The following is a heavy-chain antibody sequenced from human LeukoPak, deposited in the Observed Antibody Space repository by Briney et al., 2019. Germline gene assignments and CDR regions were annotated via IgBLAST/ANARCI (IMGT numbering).Heavy chain of an antibody. J-gene: IGHJ4*02. V-gene: IGHV4-34*01. Sequence: KSSETLSLTCAVYGGSFSGYYWSWIRQPPGKGLEWIGEINHSGSTNYNPSLKSRVTVSVDTSKRQFSLRLTSVTAADTAVYYCAKVSASTVSGVERLGADFEYWGQGILVTVSS. D-gene: IGHD3-3*01. CDR1: GGSFSGYY. CDR2: INHSGST. CDR3: AKVSASTVSGVERLGADFEY.